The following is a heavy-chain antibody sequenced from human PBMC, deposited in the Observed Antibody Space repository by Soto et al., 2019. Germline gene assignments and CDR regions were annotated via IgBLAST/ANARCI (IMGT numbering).Heavy chain of an antibody. V-gene: IGHV5-51*01. J-gene: IGHJ4*02. Sequence: GESLKISCQGSGYNFSRYWIGWVRQMPGKGLEWVGIIYPGDSDPRYSPSFQGQVTISADKSISTAYLQWTSLKASDTATYYCVLLNSGWDIGYWGQGTLVTVSS. CDR2: IYPGDSDP. CDR1: GYNFSRYW. CDR3: VLLNSGWDIGY. D-gene: IGHD5-12*01.